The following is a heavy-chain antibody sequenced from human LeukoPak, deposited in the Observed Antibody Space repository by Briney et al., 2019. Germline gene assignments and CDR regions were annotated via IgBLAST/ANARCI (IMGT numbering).Heavy chain of an antibody. V-gene: IGHV3-30-3*01. CDR2: ISYDGSNK. D-gene: IGHD3-3*01. CDR3: ARPFGVVIGPDYYYMDV. CDR1: GFTFSSYA. Sequence: PGRSLRLSCAASGFTFSSYAMHWVRQAPGRGLEWVAVISYDGSNKYYADSVKGRFTISRDNSKNTLYLQMNSLRAEDTAVYYCARPFGVVIGPDYYYMDVWGKGTTVTVSS. J-gene: IGHJ6*03.